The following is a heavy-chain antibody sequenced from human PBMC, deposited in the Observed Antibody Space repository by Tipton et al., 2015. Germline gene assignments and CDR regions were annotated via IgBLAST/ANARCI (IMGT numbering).Heavy chain of an antibody. CDR1: GFSFRNYG. CDR3: AKNGGITHGPFDY. V-gene: IGHV3-23*01. D-gene: IGHD3-16*01. J-gene: IGHJ4*02. Sequence: GSLRLSCAASGFSFRNYGMIWVRQAPGLGLQWISSINDNGGITLYADSVKGRFTISRDNSKNTQYLQMNSLRAEDTAVYYCAKNGGITHGPFDYWGQGTLVTVSS. CDR2: INDNGGIT.